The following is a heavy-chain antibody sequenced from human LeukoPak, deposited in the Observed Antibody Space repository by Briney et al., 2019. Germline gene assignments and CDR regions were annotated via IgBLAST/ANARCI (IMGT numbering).Heavy chain of an antibody. V-gene: IGHV3-30*02. CDR1: GFTFSSFG. CDR2: IRYDGSNK. CDR3: AQDGRSDGYKYSAY. Sequence: GGSLRLSCTASGFTFSSFGMHWVRQAPGKGLEWVAFIRYDGSNKYYGDSVKGRFTISRDNSKKTLYLQMNNLRAEDTAVYYCAQDGRSDGYKYSAYWGQGTLVTVSS. D-gene: IGHD5-24*01. J-gene: IGHJ4*02.